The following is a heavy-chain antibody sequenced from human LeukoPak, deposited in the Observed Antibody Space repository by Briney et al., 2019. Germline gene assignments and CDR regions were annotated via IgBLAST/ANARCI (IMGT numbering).Heavy chain of an antibody. J-gene: IGHJ4*02. V-gene: IGHV4-39*01. CDR1: GGSIGSSSYY. CDR2: IYYSGYT. CDR3: XXXXXGSSYNRAVDY. D-gene: IGHD3-10*01. Sequence: SETLSLTCTVSGGSIGSSSYYWGWIRQPPGKGLEWIGSIYYSGYTYYNPSLKSRVTMSVDTSKNQFSLKLSSVTAADTAVSXXXXXXXGSSYNRAVDYWGQGTLVTVSS.